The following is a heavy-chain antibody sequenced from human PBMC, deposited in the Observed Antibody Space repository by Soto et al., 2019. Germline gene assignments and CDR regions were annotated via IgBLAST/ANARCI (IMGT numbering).Heavy chain of an antibody. Sequence: SETLSLTCTVSGGSISSGGYYWSWIRQHPGKGLEWIGYIYYSGSTYYNPSLKSRVTISVDTSKNQFSLKLSSVTAADTAVYYCARGNRYSSSWNYYYGMDVWGQGTTVTVSS. J-gene: IGHJ6*02. D-gene: IGHD6-6*01. V-gene: IGHV4-31*03. CDR3: ARGNRYSSSWNYYYGMDV. CDR1: GGSISSGGYY. CDR2: IYYSGST.